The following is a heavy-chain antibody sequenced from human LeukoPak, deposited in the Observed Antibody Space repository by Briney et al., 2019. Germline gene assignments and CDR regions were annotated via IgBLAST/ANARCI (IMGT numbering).Heavy chain of an antibody. CDR1: GFTFSSYV. CDR2: ISYDGSNK. D-gene: IGHD1-14*01. Sequence: PGRSLRLSCAASGFTFSSYVMQWVRQAPGKGLEWVAVISYDGSNKYYADSVKGRFTISRDNSKNTLYLQMNSLRAEDTAVYYCARAETWTTPSDYWGQGTLVTVSP. J-gene: IGHJ4*02. V-gene: IGHV3-30*04. CDR3: ARAETWTTPSDY.